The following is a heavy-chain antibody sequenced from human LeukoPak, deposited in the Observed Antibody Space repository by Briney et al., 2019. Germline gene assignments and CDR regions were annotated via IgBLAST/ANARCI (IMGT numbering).Heavy chain of an antibody. J-gene: IGHJ5*02. CDR2: IIPIFGTA. CDR3: ARRVISEFSIDKGNWLDP. CDR1: GGTFSSYA. V-gene: IGHV1-69*13. D-gene: IGHD3-3*02. Sequence: SVKVSCKASGGTFSSYAISWVRQAPGQGLEWMGGIIPIFGTANYAQKFQGRVTITADESTSTAYMELSSLRSEDTAVYYCARRVISEFSIDKGNWLDPWGQGTLVTVSS.